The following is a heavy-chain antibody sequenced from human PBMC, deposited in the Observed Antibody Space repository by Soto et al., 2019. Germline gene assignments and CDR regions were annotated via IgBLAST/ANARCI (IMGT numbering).Heavy chain of an antibody. Sequence: SETLSLTCAVYGGSFSGYYWSWIRQPPGKXLEWIGEINHSGSTNYNPSLKSRVTISVDTSKNQFSLKLSSVTAADTAVYYCARGSEGYSGYDLTGRMYYFDYWGRGTLVTVSS. V-gene: IGHV4-34*01. D-gene: IGHD5-12*01. CDR2: INHSGST. CDR1: GGSFSGYY. CDR3: ARGSEGYSGYDLTGRMYYFDY. J-gene: IGHJ4*02.